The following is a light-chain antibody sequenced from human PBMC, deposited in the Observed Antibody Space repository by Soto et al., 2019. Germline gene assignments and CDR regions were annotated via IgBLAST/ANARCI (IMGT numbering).Light chain of an antibody. CDR1: QSVSSSY. J-gene: IGKJ1*01. Sequence: EIVLTQSPGTLSLSPGARAPLSCRASQSVSSSYLAWYQQKPGQAPRLLIYGASSRATGIPDRFSGSGSGTEFTLTVSSLQPDDFATYYCHQYHNFPRTFGQGTKVDIK. V-gene: IGKV3-20*01. CDR2: GAS. CDR3: HQYHNFPRT.